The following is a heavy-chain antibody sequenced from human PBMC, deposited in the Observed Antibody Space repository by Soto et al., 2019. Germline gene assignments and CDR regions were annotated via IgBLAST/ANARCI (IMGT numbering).Heavy chain of an antibody. Sequence: QVQLVQSGAEVKKPGSSVKASCEASGANFSGFAINWLRQAPGQGPEWMGGIIPMFGAADYAQKFQGRLTITADKSTTTVFMELSRLRSDDTAVYYCARDATGSFGYFDLWGRGTLVTVSS. V-gene: IGHV1-69*06. CDR3: ARDATGSFGYFDL. CDR1: GANFSGFA. J-gene: IGHJ2*01. CDR2: IIPMFGAA.